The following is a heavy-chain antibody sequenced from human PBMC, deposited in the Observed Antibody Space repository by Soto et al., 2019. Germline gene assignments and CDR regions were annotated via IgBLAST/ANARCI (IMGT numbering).Heavy chain of an antibody. CDR1: GGTFNYDA. J-gene: IGHJ6*02. CDR3: ARVRPTDYVGNYNNGMDV. CDR2: IIPIFNTA. V-gene: IGHV1-69*01. Sequence: QVQLVQSGAEVKKPGSSVKVSCKASGGTFNYDAITWVRQAPGQGLEWMGGIIPIFNTANYAQKCQGRVTLTADESTSTAYMVLTSLRSEDTALYYCARVRPTDYVGNYNNGMDVWGQGTTVTVSS. D-gene: IGHD4-17*01.